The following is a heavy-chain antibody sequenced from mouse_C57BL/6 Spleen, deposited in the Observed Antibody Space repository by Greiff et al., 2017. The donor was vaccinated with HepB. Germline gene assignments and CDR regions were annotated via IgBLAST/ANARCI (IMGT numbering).Heavy chain of an antibody. CDR2: IRSKSNNYAT. Sequence: EVQLVESGGGLVQPKGSLKLSCAASGFSFNTYAMNWVRQAPGKGLEWVARIRSKSNNYATYYADSVKDRFTISRDDSESMLYLQMNNLKTEDTAMYYCVRFGTGWYFDVWGTGTTVTVSS. CDR3: VRFGTGWYFDV. CDR1: GFSFNTYA. V-gene: IGHV10-1*01. D-gene: IGHD4-1*01. J-gene: IGHJ1*03.